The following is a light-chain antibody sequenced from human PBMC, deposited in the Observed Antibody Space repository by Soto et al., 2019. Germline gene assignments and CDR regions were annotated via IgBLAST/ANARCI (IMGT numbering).Light chain of an antibody. V-gene: IGKV1-39*01. J-gene: IGKJ3*01. CDR3: QQSYSTPLT. CDR2: AAS. Sequence: VQMTHSPSSLSASVGDRVTITCRTSQSISRYLNWYQQKPGKAPKLLIYAASNLQSGVPSRFSGSGSGTDFTLTISSMQPEDFTNYYCQQSYSTPLTFGPGTNVDIK. CDR1: QSISRY.